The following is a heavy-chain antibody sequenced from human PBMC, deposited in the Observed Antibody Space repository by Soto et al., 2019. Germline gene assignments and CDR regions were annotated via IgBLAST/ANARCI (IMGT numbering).Heavy chain of an antibody. CDR1: GFTFSSYA. CDR3: AKSRQLVRNGMGV. J-gene: IGHJ6*02. Sequence: PGGSLRLSCAASGFTFSSYAMSWVRQAPGKGLEWVLAISGSGGGTYYADSVKGRFTISRDNSKNTLYLRMNSLRAEDTAIYFCAKSRQLVRNGMGVWGQGTTVTVSS. V-gene: IGHV3-23*01. CDR2: ISGSGGGT. D-gene: IGHD1-1*01.